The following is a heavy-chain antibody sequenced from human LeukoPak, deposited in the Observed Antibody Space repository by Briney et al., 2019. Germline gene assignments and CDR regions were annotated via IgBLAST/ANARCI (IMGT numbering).Heavy chain of an antibody. CDR2: IIPIFGTA. V-gene: IGHV1-69*13. D-gene: IGHD4/OR15-4a*01. CDR3: ARRAGAYSHPYDY. Sequence: RWASVKVSCKASGGTFSSYAISWVRQAPGQGLEWMGGIIPIFGTANYAQKFQGRVTITADESTSTAYMELSSLRSGDTAVYYCARRAGAYSHPYDYWGQGTLVTVSS. CDR1: GGTFSSYA. J-gene: IGHJ4*02.